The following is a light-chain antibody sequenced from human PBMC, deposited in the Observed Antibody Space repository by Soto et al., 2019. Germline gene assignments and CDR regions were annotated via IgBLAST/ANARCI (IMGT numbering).Light chain of an antibody. V-gene: IGLV1-40*01. J-gene: IGLJ1*01. CDR1: RSNIGAGYD. CDR3: ETYEDSLSGSGD. Sequence: HSVLTQPPSVSGAPGQTVTISCTGSRSNIGAGYDIHWYQFLPGTAPKLLLYSFNKRPSGIPDRFSGSKSGTSASLAITGLQPEDEADSYCETYEDSLSGSGDFGTGTKVTVL. CDR2: SFN.